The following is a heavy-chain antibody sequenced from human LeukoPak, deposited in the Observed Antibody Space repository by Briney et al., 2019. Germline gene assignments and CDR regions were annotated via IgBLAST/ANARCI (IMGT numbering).Heavy chain of an antibody. CDR3: ARDPWSPRRFGSQVGFDY. CDR1: GYTFTSYG. J-gene: IGHJ4*02. Sequence: GASVKVSCKASGYTFTSYGISWVRQAPGQGLEWMGWISAYNGNTNYAQKFQGRVTMTTDTSTSTAYMELRSLRSDDTAVYYCARDPWSPRRFGSQVGFDYWGQGTLVTVSS. CDR2: ISAYNGNT. D-gene: IGHD3-10*01. V-gene: IGHV1-18*04.